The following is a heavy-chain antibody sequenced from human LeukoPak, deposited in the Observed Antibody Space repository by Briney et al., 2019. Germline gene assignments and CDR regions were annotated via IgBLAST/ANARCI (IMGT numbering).Heavy chain of an antibody. CDR2: LYSDGST. V-gene: IGHV3-53*01. CDR3: AKDPNFYYCMDV. CDR1: GFTVSRNY. Sequence: GGSLRLSCAASGFTVSRNYMSWVRQAPGKGLEWVSVLYSDGSTYHADSVKGRFTISRDNSKNTLYLQMNSLRAEDTAVYYCAKDPNFYYCMDVWGKGTTVTISS. J-gene: IGHJ6*03.